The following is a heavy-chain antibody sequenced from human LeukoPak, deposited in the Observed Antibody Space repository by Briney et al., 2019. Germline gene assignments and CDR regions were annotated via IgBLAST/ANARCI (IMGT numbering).Heavy chain of an antibody. V-gene: IGHV4-39*07. CDR1: GGSISSSSYY. CDR3: ARVVYAWFGELWDP. CDR2: IYYSGST. Sequence: SETLSLTCTVSGGSISSSSYYWAWIRKPPGKRLEWIGSIYYSGSTYYNPSLKSRVTISVDTSKNQFSLKLSSVTAADTAVYYCARVVYAWFGELWDPWGQGTLVTVSS. J-gene: IGHJ5*02. D-gene: IGHD3-10*01.